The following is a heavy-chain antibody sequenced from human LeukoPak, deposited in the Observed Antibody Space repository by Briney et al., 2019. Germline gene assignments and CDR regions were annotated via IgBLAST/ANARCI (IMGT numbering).Heavy chain of an antibody. Sequence: HPGGSLRLSCAASGFTLSTYGMHWVRQAPGKGLEWVAFIWYDGIKKYYGDSVKGRFTISRDNSKNTVYLEMNSLRAEDTAVYYCAYTNNLKYWGQGTLVTVSS. CDR2: IWYDGIKK. D-gene: IGHD3-16*01. V-gene: IGHV3-30*02. CDR3: AYTNNLKY. J-gene: IGHJ4*02. CDR1: GFTLSTYG.